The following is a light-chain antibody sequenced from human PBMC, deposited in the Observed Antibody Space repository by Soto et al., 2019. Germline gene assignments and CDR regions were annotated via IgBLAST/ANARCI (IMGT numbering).Light chain of an antibody. J-gene: IGLJ2*01. CDR1: SSDVGGYDY. Sequence: QSALTQPRSVSGSPGQSVTISCTGTSSDVGGYDYVSWYQQHPGKAPKVMIYDVTKRPSGVPDRFSGSKSGNTASLTISGLQAEEEAADYCCSFADRYTPSVVFGGGTKLTVL. CDR2: DVT. CDR3: CSFADRYTPSVV. V-gene: IGLV2-11*01.